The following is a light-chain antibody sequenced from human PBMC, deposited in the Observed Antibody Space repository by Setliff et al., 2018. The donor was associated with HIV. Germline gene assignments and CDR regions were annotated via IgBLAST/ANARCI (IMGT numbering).Light chain of an antibody. Sequence: QSVLAQPPSASGSPGQSVTISCTGTSNDVGGYDYVSWYQQHPGKAPKLMIYEVTKRPSGVPDRFSGSKSGNTASLTVSGLQAEDEADYYCSSYAGSSFYVFGTGTKV. CDR3: SSYAGSSFYV. V-gene: IGLV2-8*01. CDR1: SNDVGGYDY. CDR2: EVT. J-gene: IGLJ1*01.